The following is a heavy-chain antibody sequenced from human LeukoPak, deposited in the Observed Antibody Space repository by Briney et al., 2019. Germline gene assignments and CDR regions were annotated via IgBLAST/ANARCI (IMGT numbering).Heavy chain of an antibody. CDR2: ISPNGGVT. CDR3: ASLKDGYNFHH. D-gene: IGHD5-24*01. J-gene: IGHJ4*02. CDR1: GYTFTNYF. Sequence: ASVKVSCKTSGYTFTNYFLHWVRQAPGQGLEWMGWISPNGGVTKYTQKFQGRVTITSDTSISTAYMELTSLTSDDTDVYYCASLKDGYNFHHWGQGTLVTVSS. V-gene: IGHV1-2*02.